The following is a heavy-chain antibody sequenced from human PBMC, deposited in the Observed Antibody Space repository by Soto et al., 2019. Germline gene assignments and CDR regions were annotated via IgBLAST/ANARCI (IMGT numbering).Heavy chain of an antibody. Sequence: GESLKISCKGSGYSFTSYWISWVRQMPGKGLEWMGRIDPSDSYTNYSPSFQGHVTISADKSISTAYLQWSSLKASDTAMYYCARRVAGGASVGAFDIWGQGTMVTVSS. CDR2: IDPSDSYT. D-gene: IGHD2-21*01. J-gene: IGHJ3*02. CDR1: GYSFTSYW. V-gene: IGHV5-10-1*01. CDR3: ARRVAGGASVGAFDI.